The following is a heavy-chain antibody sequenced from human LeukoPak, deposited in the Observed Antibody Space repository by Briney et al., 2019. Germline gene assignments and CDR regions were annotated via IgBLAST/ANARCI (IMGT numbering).Heavy chain of an antibody. CDR1: GLTFSNYA. V-gene: IGHV3-23*01. Sequence: GGSLRLSCAASGLTFSNYAMSWVRQAPGKGLEWVSAISGTGGGTYYADSVKGRFTISRDNSRKTLYLQMNSLRAEDTAIYYCAIGRGAVTPFDYWGQGTLVIVSS. D-gene: IGHD4-17*01. J-gene: IGHJ4*02. CDR3: AIGRGAVTPFDY. CDR2: ISGTGGGT.